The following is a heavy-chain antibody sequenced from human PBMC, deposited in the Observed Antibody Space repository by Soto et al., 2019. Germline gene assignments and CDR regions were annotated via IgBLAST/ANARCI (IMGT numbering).Heavy chain of an antibody. CDR2: INPNSGGT. Sequence: ASVKVSCKASGYTSTRYYMHWVRQAPGQGLEWMGWINPNSGGTNYAQKFQGRVTMTRDTSISTAYMELSRLRSDDTAVYYCARVGVPIYYDSSGYYSTDGAFDIWGQGTMVTVSS. CDR3: ARVGVPIYYDSSGYYSTDGAFDI. J-gene: IGHJ3*02. V-gene: IGHV1-2*02. D-gene: IGHD3-22*01. CDR1: GYTSTRYY.